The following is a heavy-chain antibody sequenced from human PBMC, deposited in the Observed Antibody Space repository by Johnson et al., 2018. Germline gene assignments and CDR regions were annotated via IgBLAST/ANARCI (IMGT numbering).Heavy chain of an antibody. CDR3: ATSGEFYYYYYGMDV. CDR2: IVVGSGNT. Sequence: QLVESGAEVKKPGSSVKVSCKASGFTFTSSAVQWVRQARGQRLEWIGWIVVGSGNTNYAQKFQERVTITRDMSTSTAYMERSSLSSEDTAVYYCATSGEFYYYYYGMDVWGQGTTVTVSS. CDR1: GFTFTSSA. D-gene: IGHD6-25*01. J-gene: IGHJ6*02. V-gene: IGHV1-58*01.